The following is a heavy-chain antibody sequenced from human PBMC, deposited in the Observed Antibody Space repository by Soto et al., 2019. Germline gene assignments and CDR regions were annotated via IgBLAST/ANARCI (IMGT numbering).Heavy chain of an antibody. V-gene: IGHV3-11*01. J-gene: IGHJ6*02. CDR2: ISSSGSTI. CDR3: AREVYSSSLPTYYYYYGMDV. Sequence: QVQLVESGGGLIKHGGSLRLSCAASGFTFSDYYMSWIRQAPGKGLDGVSYISSSGSTIYYADSVKGRFTISRDNAKNSLYLQMNSLRAEDTAVYYCAREVYSSSLPTYYYYYGMDVWGQGTTVTVSS. D-gene: IGHD6-6*01. CDR1: GFTFSDYY.